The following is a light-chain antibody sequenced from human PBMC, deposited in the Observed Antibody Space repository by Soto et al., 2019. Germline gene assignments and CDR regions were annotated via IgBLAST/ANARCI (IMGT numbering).Light chain of an antibody. J-gene: IGKJ5*01. CDR3: QQRSNWPPIT. V-gene: IGKV3-15*01. CDR2: GAS. Sequence: EVVMTQSPATLSVSPGERATLSCRASQSVSINLAWYQQKPGQAPRLLIHGASTRAIGIPARFSGTGSGTDFTLTISSLEPEDFAVYYCQQRSNWPPITFGQGTRLEIK. CDR1: QSVSIN.